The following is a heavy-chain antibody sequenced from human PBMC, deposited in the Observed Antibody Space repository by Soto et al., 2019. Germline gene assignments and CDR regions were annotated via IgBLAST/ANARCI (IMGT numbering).Heavy chain of an antibody. D-gene: IGHD2-15*01. CDR2: INACNGNT. J-gene: IGHJ6*01. V-gene: IGHV1-3*01. Sequence: QVQLVQSGAEVKKPGASVKVSCKASGYTFTSYGIRWVRQAPGQRLEWMGWINACNGNTNYAQKCQGRVTITSDTSTSSDYMELSSRRPEVKAMYYCARGTSLYTIDSRGQGTKVTVSS. CDR3: ARGTSLYTIDS. CDR1: GYTFTSYG.